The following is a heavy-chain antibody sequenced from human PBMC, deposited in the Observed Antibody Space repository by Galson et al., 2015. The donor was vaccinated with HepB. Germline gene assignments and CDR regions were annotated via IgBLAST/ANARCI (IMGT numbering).Heavy chain of an antibody. CDR1: GLTFSSYS. CDR3: ARDRSIAAAGYYYYYMDV. CDR2: ISSSSSYI. J-gene: IGHJ6*03. D-gene: IGHD6-13*01. V-gene: IGHV3-21*01. Sequence: SLRFSCAASGLTFSSYSMNWVRQAPGKGLEWVSSISSSSSYIYYADSVKGRFTISRDNAKNSLYLQTNSLRAEDTAVYYCARDRSIAAAGYYYYYMDVWGKGTTVTVSS.